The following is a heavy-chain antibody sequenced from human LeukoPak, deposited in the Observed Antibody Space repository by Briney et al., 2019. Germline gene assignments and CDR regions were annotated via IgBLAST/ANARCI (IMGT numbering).Heavy chain of an antibody. J-gene: IGHJ6*03. Sequence: ASVKVSCKASGYTFTSYDINWVRQATGQGLEWMGWMNPNSGNTGYAQKFQGRVTITRNTSISTAYMELSSLRSEDTAVYYCARGPLQHYYYYYMDVWGKGTTVTVSS. CDR1: GYTFTSYD. V-gene: IGHV1-8*03. CDR2: MNPNSGNT. CDR3: ARGPLQHYYYYYMDV.